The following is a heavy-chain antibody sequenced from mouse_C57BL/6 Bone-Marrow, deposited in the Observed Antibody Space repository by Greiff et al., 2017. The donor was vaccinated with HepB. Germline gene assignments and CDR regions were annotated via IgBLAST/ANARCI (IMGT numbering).Heavy chain of an antibody. CDR2: IDPSDSYT. J-gene: IGHJ4*01. V-gene: IGHV1-59*01. Sequence: VQLQQPGAELVRPGTSVKLSCKASGYTFTSYWMHWVKQRPGQGLEWIGVIDPSDSYTNYNQKFKGKATLTVDTSSSTAYMQLSSLTSEDSAVYYCASGGYYYAMDYWGQGTSVTVSS. CDR3: ASGGYYYAMDY. CDR1: GYTFTSYW.